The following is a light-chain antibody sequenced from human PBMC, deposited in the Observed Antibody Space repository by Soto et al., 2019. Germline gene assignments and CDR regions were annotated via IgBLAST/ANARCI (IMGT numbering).Light chain of an antibody. J-gene: IGKJ1*01. CDR3: KQYNSYTWT. V-gene: IGKV1-5*03. CDR1: QSISSW. Sequence: DIQMTQSPSTLSASVGDRVTITCRASQSISSWLAWYQQKPGKAPKLLIYKASSLESGVPSRFSGSGSGTEFTLTISSLQPDDFSSYSCKQYNSYTWTFGQGTNVEIK. CDR2: KAS.